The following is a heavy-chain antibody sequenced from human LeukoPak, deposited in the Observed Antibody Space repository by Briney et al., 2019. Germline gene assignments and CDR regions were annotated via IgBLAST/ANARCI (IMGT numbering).Heavy chain of an antibody. V-gene: IGHV4-34*01. J-gene: IGHJ6*03. D-gene: IGHD2-15*01. CDR3: ARGPTGYCSGGSCYSFRRGYYYYMDV. CDR2: INHSGGT. CDR1: GGSFSGYY. Sequence: SETPSLTCAVYGGSFSGYYWSWIRQPPGKGLEWIGEINHSGGTNYNPSLKSRVTISVDTSKNQFSLKLSSVTAADTAVYYCARGPTGYCSGGSCYSFRRGYYYYMDVWGKGTTVTVSS.